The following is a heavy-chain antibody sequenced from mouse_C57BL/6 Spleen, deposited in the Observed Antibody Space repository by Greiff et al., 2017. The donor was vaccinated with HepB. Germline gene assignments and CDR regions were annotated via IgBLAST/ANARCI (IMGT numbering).Heavy chain of an antibody. CDR3: ARPYDYDRIWFAY. J-gene: IGHJ3*01. D-gene: IGHD2-4*01. CDR1: GFTFSDYY. CDR2: ISNGGGST. Sequence: QVVSGGGLVQPGGSLKLSCAASGFTFSDYYMYWVRQTPEKRLEWVAYISNGGGSTYYPDTVKGRFTISRDNAKNTLYLQMSRLKSEDTAMYYCARPYDYDRIWFAYWGQGTLVTVSA. V-gene: IGHV5-12*01.